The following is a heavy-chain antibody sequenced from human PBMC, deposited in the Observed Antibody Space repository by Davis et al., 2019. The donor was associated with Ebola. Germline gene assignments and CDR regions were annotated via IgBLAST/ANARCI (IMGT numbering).Heavy chain of an antibody. CDR1: GFSFSDYY. CDR2: MSPSGDII. V-gene: IGHV3-11*04. D-gene: IGHD5-18*01. J-gene: IGHJ4*02. Sequence: GGSLRLSCEVSGFSFSDYYMNWIRQAPGKGLECVSHMSPSGDIIYYADSVKGRFTVSRDNAKKSLYLQMNSLRAEDTGVYYCVPGTWIRGQGTLVTVSS. CDR3: VPGTWI.